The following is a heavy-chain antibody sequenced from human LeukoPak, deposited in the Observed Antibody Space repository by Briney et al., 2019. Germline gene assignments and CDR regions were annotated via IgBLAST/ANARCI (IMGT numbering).Heavy chain of an antibody. CDR3: ARDLYNYAY. D-gene: IGHD3-16*01. CDR1: GFTFTMFS. Sequence: GGSLRLSCAASGFTFTMFSMNWLRQAPGKGLEWIAFVRGRSDTTYYADSVQGRFTISRDNAEDSVYLQMNSLRVEGTAVYYCARDLYNYAYWGQGTLVTVSS. V-gene: IGHV3-48*01. CDR2: VRGRSDTT. J-gene: IGHJ4*02.